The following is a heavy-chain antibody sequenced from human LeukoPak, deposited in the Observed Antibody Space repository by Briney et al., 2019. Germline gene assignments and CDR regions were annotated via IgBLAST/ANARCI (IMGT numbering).Heavy chain of an antibody. Sequence: AGSLRLSCAASGFTFISYSMNWVRQAPGKGLEWVSSISSSSGYIYYADSVKGRFTISRDNAKNSLYLQMNRLRAEDTAVYYCARVSPSYCSGGGCYLYWYFDLWGRGSLVTVSS. CDR1: GFTFISYS. CDR2: ISSSSGYI. V-gene: IGHV3-21*01. J-gene: IGHJ2*01. CDR3: ARVSPSYCSGGGCYLYWYFDL. D-gene: IGHD2-15*01.